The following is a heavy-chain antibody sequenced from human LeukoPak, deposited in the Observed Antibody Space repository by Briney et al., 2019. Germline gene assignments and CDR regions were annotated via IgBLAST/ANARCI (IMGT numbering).Heavy chain of an antibody. Sequence: GASVKVSCKASGYTFTAYNMHWVRQAPGQGLEWMGWINHKSGGANYAQKFQGRVSMTWDTSISTAYLELSRLRSDDTAVYYCAREYILTRYYGDYWGQGTLVTVSS. V-gene: IGHV1-2*02. D-gene: IGHD3-9*01. CDR2: INHKSGGA. CDR3: AREYILTRYYGDY. CDR1: GYTFTAYN. J-gene: IGHJ4*02.